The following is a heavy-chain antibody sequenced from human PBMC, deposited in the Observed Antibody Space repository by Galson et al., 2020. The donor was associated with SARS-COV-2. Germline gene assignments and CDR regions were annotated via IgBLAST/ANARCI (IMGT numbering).Heavy chain of an antibody. D-gene: IGHD3-3*01. CDR1: GFIFSHYG. V-gene: IGHV3-30*03. Sequence: GGSLRLSCAASGFIFSHYGMQWVRQAPGKGLEWVALISYDGSNTYYADSVKGRISISRDNSKNTLYLQMSSLRAEDTAVYYCSRDPSFGDNGAHDYWGQGTLVTVSS. CDR2: ISYDGSNT. J-gene: IGHJ4*02. CDR3: SRDPSFGDNGAHDY.